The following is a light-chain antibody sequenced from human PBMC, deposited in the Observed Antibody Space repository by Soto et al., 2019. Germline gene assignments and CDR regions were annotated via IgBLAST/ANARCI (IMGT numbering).Light chain of an antibody. Sequence: DIQMTQSPSTLSASVGDRVTITCRASQSIGSWLAWYQQKPGKAPKLLIYDASSLESGVPSRFSGSGSGTEFTLTISSLQHDDFATYYCQQYHSYPFTFGPGTKVDIK. J-gene: IGKJ3*01. CDR2: DAS. CDR1: QSIGSW. CDR3: QQYHSYPFT. V-gene: IGKV1-5*01.